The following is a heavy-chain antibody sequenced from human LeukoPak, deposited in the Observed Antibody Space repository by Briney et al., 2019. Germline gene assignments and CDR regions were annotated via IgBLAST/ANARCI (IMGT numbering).Heavy chain of an antibody. V-gene: IGHV4-34*01. D-gene: IGHD1-26*01. CDR1: GGSFSGYY. J-gene: IGHJ6*03. Sequence: ASETLSLTCAVYGGSFSGYYWSWIRQPPGKGLEWIGEINHSGSTNYNPSLKSRVTISVDTSKNQFSLKLSSVTAADTAVYYCARGSSGSYYYYYYYMDVWGKGTTVTVSS. CDR2: INHSGST. CDR3: ARGSSGSYYYYYYYMDV.